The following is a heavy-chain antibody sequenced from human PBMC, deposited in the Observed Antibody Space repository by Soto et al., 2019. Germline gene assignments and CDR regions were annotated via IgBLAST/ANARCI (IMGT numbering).Heavy chain of an antibody. D-gene: IGHD1-1*01. CDR2: ISAYNDHT. V-gene: IGHV1-18*01. CDR3: ARGTYFDY. J-gene: IGHJ4*02. CDR1: GYTLTTYG. Sequence: QVQLVQSGAEVKKPGASVKVSCKAAGYTLTTYGVSWVRQAPGQGLEWVGRISAYNDHTNYAQKFQDRVTMTTDTSPSTAYRDLRSLRSDDTAVYYCARGTYFDYWGQGTLVTVSS.